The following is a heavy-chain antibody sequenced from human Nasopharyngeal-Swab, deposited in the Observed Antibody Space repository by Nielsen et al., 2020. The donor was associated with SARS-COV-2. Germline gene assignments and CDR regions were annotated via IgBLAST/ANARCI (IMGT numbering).Heavy chain of an antibody. CDR2: ISSSGDYI. V-gene: IGHV3-21*01. CDR3: ARDTPAMFAY. Sequence: ETLSLTCTVSGVSISNANHYWGWIRQAPGKGLEWVSAISSSGDYIYYAASVKGRFTISRDNAKNSVYLQMNSLRAEDTAVYYCARDTPAMFAYWGQGTLVTVSS. J-gene: IGHJ4*02. CDR1: GVSISNANHY.